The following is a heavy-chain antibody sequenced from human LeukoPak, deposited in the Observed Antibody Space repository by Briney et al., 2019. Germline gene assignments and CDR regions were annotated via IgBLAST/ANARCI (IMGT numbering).Heavy chain of an antibody. Sequence: GGSLRVSCAVSGFTFSSYSMNWVRQAPGKGLEWVSCISSSSTYIYYADSVEGRFTISRDNAKNSLYLQMNSLRAEDTAVYYCARVGDSGSDDYWSQGTLVTVSS. J-gene: IGHJ4*02. V-gene: IGHV3-21*01. CDR2: ISSSSTYI. D-gene: IGHD3-10*01. CDR3: ARVGDSGSDDY. CDR1: GFTFSSYS.